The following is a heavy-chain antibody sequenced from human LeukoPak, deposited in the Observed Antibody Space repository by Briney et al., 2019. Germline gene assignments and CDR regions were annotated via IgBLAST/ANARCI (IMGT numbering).Heavy chain of an antibody. CDR1: GFTFEKAW. V-gene: IGHV3-15*01. CDR3: TTNRNYVRHFFDY. CDR2: IKSKTDGETL. J-gene: IGHJ4*02. D-gene: IGHD1-7*01. Sequence: GGSLRLSCAASGFTFEKAWMSWVRQAPGKGLEWVGRIKSKTDGETLDYTAPVKGRFTISRDDSKNTLYMQMNSLKTEDTAVYYCTTNRNYVRHFFDYWGQGTLVTVSS.